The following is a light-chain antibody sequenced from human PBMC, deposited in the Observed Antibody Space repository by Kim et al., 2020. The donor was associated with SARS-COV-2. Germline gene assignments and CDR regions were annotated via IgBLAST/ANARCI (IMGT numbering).Light chain of an antibody. CDR1: SGSIASTY. CDR2: EDN. CDR3: QAYDSSNWV. Sequence: NFMLTQPHSVSESPGKTVIISCTGSSGSIASTYVQWYQQRPGSAPTTVIYEDNQRPSGVPDRFSGSIDSSSNSASLTISGLQSDDEADYYCQAYDSSNWVFGGGTQLTVL. V-gene: IGLV6-57*02. J-gene: IGLJ3*02.